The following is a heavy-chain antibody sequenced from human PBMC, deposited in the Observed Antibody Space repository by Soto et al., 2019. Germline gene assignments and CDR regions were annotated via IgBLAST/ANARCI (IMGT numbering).Heavy chain of an antibody. D-gene: IGHD6-13*01. Sequence: SETLSLTCTVSGGSISSYYWSWIRQPPGKGLEWIGYIYYSGGTNYNPSLKSRVTISVDTSKNQFSLKLSSVTAADTAVYYCARLSSSPDIFDPWGQGTLVTVSS. CDR1: GGSISSYY. CDR2: IYYSGGT. J-gene: IGHJ5*02. CDR3: ARLSSSPDIFDP. V-gene: IGHV4-59*08.